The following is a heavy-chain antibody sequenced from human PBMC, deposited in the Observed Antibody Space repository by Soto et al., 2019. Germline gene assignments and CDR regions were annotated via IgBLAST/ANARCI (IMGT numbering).Heavy chain of an antibody. CDR1: GGTFSSYT. CDR2: IIPILGIA. CDR3: ARDYGSGRVGYNWFDP. D-gene: IGHD3-10*01. Sequence: QVQLVQSGAEVKKPGSSVKVSCKASGGTFSSYTISWVRQAPGQGLEWMGRIIPILGIANYAQKFQGRVTITADKSTSTAYMELSSPRSEDTAVYYCARDYGSGRVGYNWFDPWGQGTLVTVSS. V-gene: IGHV1-69*08. J-gene: IGHJ5*02.